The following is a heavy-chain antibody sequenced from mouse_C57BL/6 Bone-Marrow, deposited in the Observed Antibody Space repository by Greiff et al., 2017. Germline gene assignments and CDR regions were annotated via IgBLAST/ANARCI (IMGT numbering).Heavy chain of an antibody. V-gene: IGHV1-63*01. J-gene: IGHJ4*01. D-gene: IGHD2-4*01. CDR1: GYTFTNYW. CDR2: IYPGGGYT. CDR3: ARKGDYDYCAMDY. Sequence: VQLQQSGAELVRPGTSVKMSCKASGYTFTNYWIGWAKQRPGHGLEWIGDIYPGGGYTNYNEKFKGKATLTADKSSSTAYMQFSSLTSEDSAIYYCARKGDYDYCAMDYWGQGTSVTVSS.